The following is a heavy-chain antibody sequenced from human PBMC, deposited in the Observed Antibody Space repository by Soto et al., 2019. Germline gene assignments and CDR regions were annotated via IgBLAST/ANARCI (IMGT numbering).Heavy chain of an antibody. CDR2: IKQDGCEK. CDR1: GFTCSSFG. D-gene: IGHD1-7*01. J-gene: IGHJ6*02. Sequence: QTGGSLTLSCAAYGFTCSSFGTSWVGPAPGEGVEWVANIKQDGCEKYYVVALTGRFTISRDNAKSSLYLQINSLRAEDTAVYYCARDLLMDAPVKPEWNYGRYYYYGMDVWGQGTTATVAS. CDR3: ARDLLMDAPVKPEWNYGRYYYYGMDV. V-gene: IGHV3-7*03.